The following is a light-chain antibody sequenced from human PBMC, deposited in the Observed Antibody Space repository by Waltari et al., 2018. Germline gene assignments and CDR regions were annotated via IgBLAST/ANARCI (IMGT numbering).Light chain of an antibody. Sequence: QSVLTQPPSASETPGQRVTISCSRSGSNVGRNTVRWYPQFPGMAPRLLIYNNDERPSGVPDRFSGSKSGSSGSLAITGLQSEDEADYYCAAWDDSLNGWVFGRGTKVTVL. CDR3: AAWDDSLNGWV. J-gene: IGLJ3*02. CDR1: GSNVGRNT. CDR2: NND. V-gene: IGLV1-44*01.